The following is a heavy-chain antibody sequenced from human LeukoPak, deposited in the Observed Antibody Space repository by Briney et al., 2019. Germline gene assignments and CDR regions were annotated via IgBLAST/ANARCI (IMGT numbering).Heavy chain of an antibody. V-gene: IGHV4-59*01. D-gene: IGHD5-18*01. CDR3: ARTTEGGYTYGYFYYYYMDV. CDR1: GGSISSYY. Sequence: SETLSLTCTVSGGSISSYYWSWIRQPPGKGLEWIGYIYYSGSTNYNPSLKSRVTISVDTSKNQFSLKLASVTAADTAVYYCARTTEGGYTYGYFYYYYMDVWGKGTTVTISS. J-gene: IGHJ6*03. CDR2: IYYSGST.